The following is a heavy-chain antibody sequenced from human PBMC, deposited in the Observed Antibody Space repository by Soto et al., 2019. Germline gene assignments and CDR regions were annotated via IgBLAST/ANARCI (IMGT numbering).Heavy chain of an antibody. Sequence: QVQLVQSGAEVKQPGASVKVSCKASGYTFTSYGISWVRQAPGQGLEWMGWISAYNGNTNYAQKLQGRGTMTTDKSTSTAYMELRSLRSQNTAVCYCARDLTSCRLLLYVACFSPAYYHYGLDVWGQGTTVTVSS. V-gene: IGHV1-18*01. CDR2: ISAYNGNT. CDR1: GYTFTSYG. CDR3: ARDLTSCRLLLYVACFSPAYYHYGLDV. J-gene: IGHJ6*02. D-gene: IGHD3-9*01.